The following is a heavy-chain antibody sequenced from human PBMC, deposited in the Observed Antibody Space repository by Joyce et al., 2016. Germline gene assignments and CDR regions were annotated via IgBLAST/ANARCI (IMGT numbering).Heavy chain of an antibody. CDR1: GSIFSGYA. V-gene: IGHV3-30*04. CDR3: ARRSGIPAGRRPGAFDM. D-gene: IGHD6-13*01. J-gene: IGHJ3*02. CDR2: ISYDGPNK. Sequence: QEQLEESGGGVVQPGTSLRLSCTASGSIFSGYAMNWVRQAPGKGREWVAIISYDGPNKFYADAVRGRLTISRDNYKNTLFLQMNSLTIEDAGVYYCARRSGIPAGRRPGAFDMWGQGTVVTVSS.